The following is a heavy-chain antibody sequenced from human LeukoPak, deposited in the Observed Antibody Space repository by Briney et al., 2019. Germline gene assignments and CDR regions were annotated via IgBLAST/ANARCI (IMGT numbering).Heavy chain of an antibody. V-gene: IGHV3-66*01. Sequence: PGGSLRLSCAASEFSVGSNYMTWVRQAPGKGLEWVSLIYSGGSTYYADSVKGRFTISRDNSKNTLYLQMNSLRAEDAAVYYCARTNDYGDYGEDYWGQGTLVTVSS. CDR2: IYSGGST. CDR3: ARTNDYGDYGEDY. J-gene: IGHJ4*02. CDR1: EFSVGSNY. D-gene: IGHD4-17*01.